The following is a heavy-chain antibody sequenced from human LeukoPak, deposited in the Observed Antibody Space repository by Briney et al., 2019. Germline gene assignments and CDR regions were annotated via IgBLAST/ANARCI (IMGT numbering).Heavy chain of an antibody. CDR3: ARVYYGSGSQYYYYSMDA. CDR2: MNPNSGNT. D-gene: IGHD3-10*01. CDR1: GYTFTSYD. Sequence: GASVKVSCKASGYTFTSYDINWVRQATGQGLEWMGWMNPNSGNTGYAQKFQGRVTMTRNTSISTAYMELSSLRSEDTAVYYCARVYYGSGSQYYYYSMDAWGQGTTVTVSS. J-gene: IGHJ6*02. V-gene: IGHV1-8*01.